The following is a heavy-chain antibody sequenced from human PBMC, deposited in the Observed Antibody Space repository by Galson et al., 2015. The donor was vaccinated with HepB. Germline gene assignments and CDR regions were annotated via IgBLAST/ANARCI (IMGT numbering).Heavy chain of an antibody. CDR3: ARVPVDTAMPTYYYGMDV. CDR1: GSTFTSYD. J-gene: IGHJ6*02. Sequence: SVTVSCKASGSTFTSYDINWVRQATGQGLEWMGWMNPNSGNTGYAQKFQGRVTMTRNTSISTAYMELSSLRSEDTAVYYCARVPVDTAMPTYYYGMDVWGQGTTVTVSS. V-gene: IGHV1-8*01. D-gene: IGHD5-18*01. CDR2: MNPNSGNT.